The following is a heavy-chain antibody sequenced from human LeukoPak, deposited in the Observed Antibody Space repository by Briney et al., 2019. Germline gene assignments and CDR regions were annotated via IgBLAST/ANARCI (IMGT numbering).Heavy chain of an antibody. CDR3: AKRGIVIRAVIIIGFHKEAYYFDY. D-gene: IGHD3-10*01. Sequence: GGSLRLSCAASGFPFSSYAMSWVRQLPGKGLEWVSGISERGGSTNYADSVKGRFIISRDTSKNTVYLQMNSLRVEDTAVYFCAKRGIVIRAVIIIGFHKEAYYFDYWGQGILVTVSS. J-gene: IGHJ4*02. V-gene: IGHV3-23*01. CDR1: GFPFSSYA. CDR2: ISERGGST.